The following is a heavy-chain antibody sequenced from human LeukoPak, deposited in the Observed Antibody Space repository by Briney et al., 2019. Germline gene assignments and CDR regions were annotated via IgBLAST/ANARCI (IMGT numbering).Heavy chain of an antibody. J-gene: IGHJ4*02. CDR3: ATDSTYYYDSGSSGPHYFDN. CDR2: ISSGGTDE. Sequence: PWGSLRLSCAASGFTFSTYAMHWVRQAPGKGLEWVSLISSGGTDEYYADSVKGRFTMARDNSKNTLYLQLNSLRAEDTAVYYCATDSTYYYDSGSSGPHYFDNWGQGTLVTVSS. V-gene: IGHV3-30*01. D-gene: IGHD3-10*01. CDR1: GFTFSTYA.